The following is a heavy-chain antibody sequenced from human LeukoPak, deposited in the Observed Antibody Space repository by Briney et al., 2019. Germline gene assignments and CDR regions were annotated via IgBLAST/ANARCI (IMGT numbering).Heavy chain of an antibody. CDR3: ARHLEWLAQY. D-gene: IGHD6-19*01. V-gene: IGHV4-34*01. CDR1: GGSFSRYY. Sequence: PSETLSLTCAVNGGSFSRYYWSWIRQPPGKGLEWIGEINHSGSTNYNPSLKSRVTISVDTSKNQFSLKLSSVTAADTAVYYCARHLEWLAQYWGQGTLVTVSS. CDR2: INHSGST. J-gene: IGHJ4*02.